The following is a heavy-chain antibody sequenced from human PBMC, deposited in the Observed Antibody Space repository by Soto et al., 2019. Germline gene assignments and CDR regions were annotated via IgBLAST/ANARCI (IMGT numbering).Heavy chain of an antibody. CDR2: IKSDGSST. Sequence: EVQLVESGGGLVQPGGSLRLSCAASGFTFSSHWMHWVRQVPGKGLVWVSRIKSDGSSTAYADSVKGRFTISRDYAKNTLYLQMKRLRLEDTAIYYCARGRPETLSPTAPPMFGYWGQGTLVSVSS. D-gene: IGHD6-6*01. J-gene: IGHJ4*02. CDR1: GFTFSSHW. CDR3: ARGRPETLSPTAPPMFGY. V-gene: IGHV3-74*01.